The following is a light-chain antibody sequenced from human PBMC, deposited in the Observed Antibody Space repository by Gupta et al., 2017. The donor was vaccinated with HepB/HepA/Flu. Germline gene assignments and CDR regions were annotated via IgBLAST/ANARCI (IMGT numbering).Light chain of an antibody. CDR3: QSYDTNSDG. CDR1: SGSFPSNF. V-gene: IGLV6-57*02. CDR2: EHN. Sequence: NSKLTQPHSVSESPGKTVTISCTGSSGSFPSNFVQWYQQRPGSAPTTVIYEHNQRPSGVPDRFAGSIDRSSNSASLTISGLRTEDEAYDYCQSYDTNSDGLGTGTNVT. J-gene: IGLJ1*01.